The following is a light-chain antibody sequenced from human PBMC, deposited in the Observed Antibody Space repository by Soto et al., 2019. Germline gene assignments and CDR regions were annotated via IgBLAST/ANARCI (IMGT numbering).Light chain of an antibody. CDR2: GAS. V-gene: IGKV3-20*01. Sequence: EIVLTQSPGTLSLSPGERATLSCRASQSVSNNFLAWYQQKPGQAPRLFIYGASSRATGIPDRFSGSGSGTDFTLTIGRLEPEDFAVYYCHQYSSSPLTFGGGTKVDIK. J-gene: IGKJ4*01. CDR3: HQYSSSPLT. CDR1: QSVSNNF.